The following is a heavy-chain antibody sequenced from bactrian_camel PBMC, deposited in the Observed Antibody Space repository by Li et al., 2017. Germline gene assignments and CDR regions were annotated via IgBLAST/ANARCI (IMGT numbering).Heavy chain of an antibody. Sequence: HVQLVESGGGLVQPGGSLRLSCAVAGFMFTGHWMYWVRQAPGKGLEWVSFITSGGGSTYYADYVKGRFIISRENAKATLSLQLNSQKPEDTATYFCAPVVSNYWGQGTQVTVS. CDR1: GFMFTGHW. J-gene: IGHJ4*01. CDR2: ITSGGGST. V-gene: IGHV3S1*01. CDR3: APVVSNY. D-gene: IGHD2*01.